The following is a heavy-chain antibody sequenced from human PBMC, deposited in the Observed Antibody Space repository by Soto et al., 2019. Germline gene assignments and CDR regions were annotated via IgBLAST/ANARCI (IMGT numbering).Heavy chain of an antibody. V-gene: IGHV1-8*01. Sequence: QVQLVQSGAEVKKPGASVKVSCKASGYTFTSYDINWVRQATGQGLEWMGWMNPTSGNTGYAQTFQGSGTMTRINSISTADMELSSLRAEDTAVYYCAVAIASKLLYYYDSSGYSDYWGQGPLVTVSS. CDR1: GYTFTSYD. J-gene: IGHJ4*02. D-gene: IGHD3-22*01. CDR3: AVAIASKLLYYYDSSGYSDY. CDR2: MNPTSGNT.